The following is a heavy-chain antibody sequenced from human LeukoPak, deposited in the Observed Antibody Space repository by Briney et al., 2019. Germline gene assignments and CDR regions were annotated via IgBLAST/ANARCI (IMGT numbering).Heavy chain of an antibody. J-gene: IGHJ4*02. CDR1: GGSFSGYY. Sequence: CXVXGGSFSGYYWRWIRQPPGKGLEWIGEINHSGSTNYNPSLKRRVTISEDTSKNQFSLKMSSVAAADTAVYYCGXXWXGGNFDYWGQGTLVTVSS. V-gene: IGHV4-34*01. CDR2: INHSGST. CDR3: GXXWXGGNFDY.